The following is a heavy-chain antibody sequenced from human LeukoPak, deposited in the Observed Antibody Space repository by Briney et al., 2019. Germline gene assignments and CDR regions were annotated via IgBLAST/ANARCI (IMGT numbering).Heavy chain of an antibody. CDR3: ARGGYCSSTSCYVLD. J-gene: IGHJ4*02. V-gene: IGHV3-7*01. CDR1: GFTFTSYW. CDR2: IKQDGSEK. D-gene: IGHD2-2*01. Sequence: PGGSLRLSCAASGFTFTSYWMNWVRQAPGKGLEWVANIKQDGSEKYYVDSVKGRFTISRDNAKNSLYLQMNSLRAEDTAVYYCARGGYCSSTSCYVLDWRQGTLVTVSS.